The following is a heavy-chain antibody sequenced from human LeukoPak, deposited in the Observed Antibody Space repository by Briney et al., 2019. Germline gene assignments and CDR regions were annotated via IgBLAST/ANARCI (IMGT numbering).Heavy chain of an antibody. CDR2: TNHRGGN. V-gene: IGHV4-34*01. CDR1: GGSSSAFY. Sequence: SETLSLTCAVSGGSSSAFYWSWIRQAPGKALEWIGETNHRGGNNYNPSLKSRLTMSLDTSKTHFSLNLTSVTAADTAVYYCVGGLDFDWFPNWGQGTLVVVSS. CDR3: VGGLDFDWFPN. D-gene: IGHD3-9*01. J-gene: IGHJ4*02.